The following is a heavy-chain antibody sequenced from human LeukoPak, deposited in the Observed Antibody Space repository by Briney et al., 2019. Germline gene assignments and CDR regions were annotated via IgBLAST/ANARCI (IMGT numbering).Heavy chain of an antibody. V-gene: IGHV1-8*03. D-gene: IGHD3-3*01. CDR3: ARGLWSGYYYYYMDV. Sequence: ASVKVSCKASGYTFTSYDINWVRQATGQGLEWMGWMNPNSGNTGYAQKFQGRVTITADKSTSTAYMELSSLRSEDTAVYYCARGLWSGYYYYYMDVWGKGTTVTVSS. J-gene: IGHJ6*03. CDR2: MNPNSGNT. CDR1: GYTFTSYD.